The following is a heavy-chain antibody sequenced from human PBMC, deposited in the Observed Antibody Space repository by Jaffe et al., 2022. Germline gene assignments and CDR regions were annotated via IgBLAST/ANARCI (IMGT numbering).Heavy chain of an antibody. CDR2: ISSSSSYI. V-gene: IGHV3-21*01. Sequence: EVQLVESGGGLVKPGGSLRLSCAASGFTFSSYSMNWVRQAPGKGLEWVSSISSSSSYIYYADSVKGRFTISRDNAKNSLYLQMNSLRAEDTAVYYCARLPLRYCSSTSCYVNYWGQGTLVTVSS. D-gene: IGHD2-2*01. CDR3: ARLPLRYCSSTSCYVNY. CDR1: GFTFSSYS. J-gene: IGHJ4*02.